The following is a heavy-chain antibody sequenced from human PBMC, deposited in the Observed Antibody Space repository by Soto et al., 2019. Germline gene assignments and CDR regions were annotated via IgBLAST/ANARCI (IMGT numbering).Heavy chain of an antibody. CDR1: GGTFSNHA. CDR2: IIPLSGTT. J-gene: IGHJ4*02. D-gene: IGHD3-3*01. Sequence: QVQLVQSGAEVRKPGSSVKVSCKASGGTFSNHAISWVRQAPGQGPEWMGGIIPLSGTTNYVQKFQGRVTVPAEVSVTTAYFELSSLRYEDTAVYYGARCPDISGFYLFDYCGQRTLVTVAS. CDR3: ARCPDISGFYLFDY. V-gene: IGHV1-69*01.